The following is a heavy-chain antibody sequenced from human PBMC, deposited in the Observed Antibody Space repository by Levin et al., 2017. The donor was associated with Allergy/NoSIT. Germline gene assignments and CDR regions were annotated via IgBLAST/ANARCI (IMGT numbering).Heavy chain of an antibody. V-gene: IGHV5-51*01. CDR2: IYPGDSET. D-gene: IGHD1-26*01. CDR1: GYKFTTSW. Sequence: GESLKISCKTSGYKFTTSWIAWVRHMPGKGLEWMGIIYPGDSETTYDPSFQGQVTMSADTSLNTAYPAWSPLRAPDPATYYCARQGPPDCRAGEGYYFFGMDIWGQGTTVTVSS. CDR3: ARQGPPDCRAGEGYYFFGMDI. J-gene: IGHJ6*02.